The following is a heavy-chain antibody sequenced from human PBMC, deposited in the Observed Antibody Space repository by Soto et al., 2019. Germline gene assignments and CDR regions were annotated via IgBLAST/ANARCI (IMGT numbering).Heavy chain of an antibody. Sequence: SETLSLTCTVSGGSITRGAYCWRWIRQPPGKGLEWIGTIYYSGSTYYNPSLKSRVTISVDTSKNQFSLKLNSVTAADTAVYYCASRHSSPYFEYWGQGTLVTVSS. CDR2: IYYSGST. CDR3: ASRHSSPYFEY. CDR1: GGSITRGAYC. J-gene: IGHJ4*02. V-gene: IGHV4-30-4*01. D-gene: IGHD6-13*01.